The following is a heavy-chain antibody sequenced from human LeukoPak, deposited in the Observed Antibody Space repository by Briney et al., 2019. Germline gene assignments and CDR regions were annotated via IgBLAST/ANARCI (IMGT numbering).Heavy chain of an antibody. V-gene: IGHV3-48*03. D-gene: IGHD1-26*01. Sequence: GGSLRLSCVASGFSFSSYEMNWVRQAPGEGLEWVSYISSSGTTIYYADSVKGRFTISRDNAKNSLHLQMNSLRAEDTAVYYCARGRSGSGGAFDIWGQGTMVSVSS. CDR3: ARGRSGSGGAFDI. J-gene: IGHJ3*02. CDR2: ISSSGTTI. CDR1: GFSFSSYE.